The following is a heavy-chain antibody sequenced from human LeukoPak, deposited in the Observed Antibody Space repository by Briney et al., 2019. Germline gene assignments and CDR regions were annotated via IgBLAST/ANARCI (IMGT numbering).Heavy chain of an antibody. CDR2: FDPEDGET. V-gene: IGHV1-24*01. Sequence: ASVKVSCKVSGYTLTELSMHWVRQAPGKGLEWMGGFDPEDGETIYAQKFQGRVTMTEDTSTDTAYMELSSLRSEDTAVYYCATGACRGCSSSFYYYYYMDVWGKGTTVTVSS. D-gene: IGHD6-6*01. CDR1: GYTLTELS. J-gene: IGHJ6*03. CDR3: ATGACRGCSSSFYYYYYMDV.